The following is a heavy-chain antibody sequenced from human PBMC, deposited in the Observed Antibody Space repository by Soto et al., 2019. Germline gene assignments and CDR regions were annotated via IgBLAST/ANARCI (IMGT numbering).Heavy chain of an antibody. CDR2: ISYDGSDK. Sequence: QEQLVESGGGVVLPGRSLRLSCAASGFTFNTFGMHWVRQAPGKGLEWVAVISYDGSDKYYSDSVRGRFTISRDNSMNTLYLQMNCLRTEDTAVYYCAKSPNFYCSSYHCYKYYFDYWGQGTLVTVSS. CDR1: GFTFNTFG. J-gene: IGHJ4*02. CDR3: AKSPNFYCSSYHCYKYYFDY. V-gene: IGHV3-30*18. D-gene: IGHD2-2*01.